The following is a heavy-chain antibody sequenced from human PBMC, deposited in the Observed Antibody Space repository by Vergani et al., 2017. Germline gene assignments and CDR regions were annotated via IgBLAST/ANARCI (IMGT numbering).Heavy chain of an antibody. V-gene: IGHV3-33*01. CDR3: ARSGYCTDGVCYMTCYYYMDV. J-gene: IGHJ6*03. CDR2: IWYDGSKE. Sequence: QVQLEESGGGVVQPGRSLRLSCAASGFTLSSHAMHWVRQAPGKGLEWVAFIWYDGSKEYYADSVKGRFTISRDNSKNTLYLQMNSLRDADTAVYYCARSGYCTDGVCYMTCYYYMDVWGKGTAVTVSS. CDR1: GFTLSSHA. D-gene: IGHD2-8*01.